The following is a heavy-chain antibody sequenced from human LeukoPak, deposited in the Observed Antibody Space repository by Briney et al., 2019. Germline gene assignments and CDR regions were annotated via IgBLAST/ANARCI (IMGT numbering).Heavy chain of an antibody. J-gene: IGHJ4*02. D-gene: IGHD3-3*01. CDR2: IRSKAYGGTT. CDR3: TRQVLRFLEGLYDY. Sequence: PGRSLRLSCTASGFPFGDYGMSWFRQAPGKGLEWVGFIRSKAYGGTTEYAASVQGRFTISRDDSKSIAYVQMNSLKTEDTAVYYCTRQVLRFLEGLYDYWGQGTLVTVSS. CDR1: GFPFGDYG. V-gene: IGHV3-49*03.